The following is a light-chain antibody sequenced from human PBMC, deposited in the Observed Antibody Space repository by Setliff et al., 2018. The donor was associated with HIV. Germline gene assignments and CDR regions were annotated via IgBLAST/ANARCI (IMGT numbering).Light chain of an antibody. CDR3: QSYDSSLSGSKV. CDR1: SSNIGAGYD. CDR2: GNK. Sequence: SVLTQPPSVSGAPGQRVTISCTGSSSNIGAGYDVHWYQQLPGTAPKLLIYGNKFRPSGVPDRFSGSKSGTSASLAITGLQAEDEADYYCQSYDSSLSGSKVFGTGTKVTVL. J-gene: IGLJ1*01. V-gene: IGLV1-40*01.